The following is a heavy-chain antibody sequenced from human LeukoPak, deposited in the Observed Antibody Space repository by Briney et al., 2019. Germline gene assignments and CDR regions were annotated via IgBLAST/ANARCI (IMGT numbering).Heavy chain of an antibody. CDR2: INHSGST. CDR3: ARGLRQLRGY. D-gene: IGHD1-7*01. Sequence: SETLSLTCAVYGGSFSGYYWSWIRQPPGKGLEWIGEINHSGSTNYNPSLKSRVTISVDTSKDQFSLKLSSVTAADTAVYYCARGLRQLRGYWGQGTLVTVSS. CDR1: GGSFSGYY. J-gene: IGHJ4*02. V-gene: IGHV4-34*01.